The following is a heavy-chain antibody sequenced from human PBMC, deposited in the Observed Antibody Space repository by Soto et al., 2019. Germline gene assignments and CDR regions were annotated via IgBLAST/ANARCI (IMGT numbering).Heavy chain of an antibody. D-gene: IGHD6-13*01. Sequence: EVQLVESGGGLIQPGGSLRLSCAASGFTVSSNYMSWVRQAPGKGLEWVSVIYSGGSTYYADSVKGRFTVSRDNSKNTLYLQMNSLRAEDTAVYYCGRDRDSSSGYVPDVWGGGSTVTVGS. CDR2: IYSGGST. CDR3: GRDRDSSSGYVPDV. J-gene: IGHJ6*04. CDR1: GFTVSSNY. V-gene: IGHV3-53*01.